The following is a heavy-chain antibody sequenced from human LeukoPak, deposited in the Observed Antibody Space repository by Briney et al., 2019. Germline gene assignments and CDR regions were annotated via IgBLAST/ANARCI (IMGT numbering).Heavy chain of an antibody. CDR2: ISWNSGSI. CDR3: AKRGIKTDGTGSGDFDY. J-gene: IGHJ4*02. V-gene: IGHV3-9*01. CDR1: GFTFDDYA. D-gene: IGHD6-13*01. Sequence: GGSLRLSCAASGFTFDDYAMHWVRQAPGKGLEWVSGISWNSGSIGYADSVRGRFTISRDNAKNSLYLQMNSLRAEDTALYYCAKRGIKTDGTGSGDFDYWGQGTLVTVSS.